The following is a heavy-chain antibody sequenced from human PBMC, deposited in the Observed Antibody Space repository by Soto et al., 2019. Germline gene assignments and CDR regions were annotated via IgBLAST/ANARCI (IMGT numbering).Heavy chain of an antibody. Sequence: GASVKFYCKASGGTFSSYAISWVRQAPGQGLEWMGGIIPIFGTANYAQKFQGRVTITAGESTSTAYMELSSLRSEDTAVYYCARERIVATIDYYYYGMDVWGQGTTVTVSS. CDR2: IIPIFGTA. V-gene: IGHV1-69*13. D-gene: IGHD5-12*01. CDR3: ARERIVATIDYYYYGMDV. CDR1: GGTFSSYA. J-gene: IGHJ6*02.